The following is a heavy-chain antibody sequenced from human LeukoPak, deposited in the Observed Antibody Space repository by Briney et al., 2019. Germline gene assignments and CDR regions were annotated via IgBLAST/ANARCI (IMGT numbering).Heavy chain of an antibody. Sequence: PSETLSLTCAVSGGSISSSNWWSWVRQPPGKGLEWIGEIYHSGSTNYNPSLKSRVTISVDTSKNQFSLKLSSVTAADTAVYYCARRGVRASYYFDYWGQGTLVTVSS. D-gene: IGHD3-10*01. V-gene: IGHV4-4*02. CDR1: GGSISSSNW. J-gene: IGHJ4*02. CDR2: IYHSGST. CDR3: ARRGVRASYYFDY.